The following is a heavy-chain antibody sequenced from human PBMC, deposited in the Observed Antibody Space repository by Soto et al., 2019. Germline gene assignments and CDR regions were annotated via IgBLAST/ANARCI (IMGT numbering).Heavy chain of an antibody. D-gene: IGHD1-1*01. CDR2: IHYIGTT. CDR3: ARNLASHTNYYHGVDV. CDR1: GGSIRISVYY. J-gene: IGHJ6*02. V-gene: IGHV4-39*01. Sequence: SETLSLTCTVSGGSIRISVYYCRCVRQSPGKGLEWIGSIHYIGTTNSNPSLDSRVTGSIDTSRNQFPLKLTYVTAADTAVYYCARNLASHTNYYHGVDVWGQGNTVT.